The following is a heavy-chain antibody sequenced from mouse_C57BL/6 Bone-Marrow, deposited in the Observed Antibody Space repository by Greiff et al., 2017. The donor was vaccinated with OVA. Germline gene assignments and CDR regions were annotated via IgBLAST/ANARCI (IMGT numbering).Heavy chain of an antibody. CDR1: GYTFTSYW. Sequence: QVQLQQSGAELVRPGTSVKLSCKASGYTFTSYWMHWVKQRPGQGLEWIGEIDPADSYTNYNQKFKGKATLTVETSSSTAYMQLSSLTSEDSAVYYCARGFDYCGQGTLVTVSA. CDR3: ARGFDY. V-gene: IGHV1-59*01. J-gene: IGHJ3*01. CDR2: IDPADSYT.